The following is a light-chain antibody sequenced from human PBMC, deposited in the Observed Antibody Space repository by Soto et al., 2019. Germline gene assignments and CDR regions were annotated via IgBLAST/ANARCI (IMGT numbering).Light chain of an antibody. CDR2: KAS. CDR3: QQYNSDSFT. J-gene: IGKJ3*01. Sequence: DIQMTQSPSTLSASVGDRVTITCRASQSISSWLAWYQQKPGKAPKLLIYKASSLESGVPSRFSGSGSGTEFTLTISSLQPDDFATYYCQQYNSDSFTFGPGTKVDIK. V-gene: IGKV1-5*03. CDR1: QSISSW.